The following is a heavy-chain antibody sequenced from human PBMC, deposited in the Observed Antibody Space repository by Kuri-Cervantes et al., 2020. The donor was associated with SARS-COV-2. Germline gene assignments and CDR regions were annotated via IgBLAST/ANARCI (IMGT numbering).Heavy chain of an antibody. D-gene: IGHD2-2*01. CDR3: AKDSGYQLHYVYYYYGMDV. V-gene: IGHV3-23*01. Sequence: LSLTCAASGFTFSSYAMSWVRQAPGKGLECVSAISGSGGSTYYADSVKGRFTISRDNSKNTLYLQMNSLRAEDTAVYYCAKDSGYQLHYVYYYYGMDVWGQGTTVTVSS. CDR1: GFTFSSYA. J-gene: IGHJ6*02. CDR2: ISGSGGST.